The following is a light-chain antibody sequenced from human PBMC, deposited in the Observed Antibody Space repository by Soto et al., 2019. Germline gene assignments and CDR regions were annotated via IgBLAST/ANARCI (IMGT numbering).Light chain of an antibody. Sequence: SYELTQPPSVSVAPGQTASVSCGGSNIGSKSVHWYQKKPGQAPVLVMYYDSDRPSGIPERFSGSNSGNTATLTISRVEAGDEADYYCQVWDISSGHVVFGGGTKLTVL. CDR2: YDS. J-gene: IGLJ3*02. CDR1: NIGSKS. V-gene: IGLV3-21*01. CDR3: QVWDISSGHVV.